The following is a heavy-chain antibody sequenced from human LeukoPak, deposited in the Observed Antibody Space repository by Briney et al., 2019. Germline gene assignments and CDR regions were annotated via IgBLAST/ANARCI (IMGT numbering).Heavy chain of an antibody. CDR1: GFTFSNFW. J-gene: IGHJ4*02. CDR3: ARERRYYDSSGYYYDSFDY. D-gene: IGHD3-22*01. V-gene: IGHV3-7*01. CDR2: IKQDGSEK. Sequence: PGGSLRLSCAASGFTFSNFWMSWVRQAPGKGLEWVANIKQDGSEKYYVDSVKGRFTISRDNAKNSLYLQMNSLRAEDTAVYYCARERRYYDSSGYYYDSFDYWGQGTLVTVSS.